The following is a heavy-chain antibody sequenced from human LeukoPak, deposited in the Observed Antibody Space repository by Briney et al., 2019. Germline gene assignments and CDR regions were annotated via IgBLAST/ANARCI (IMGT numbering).Heavy chain of an antibody. CDR1: GGSISSYY. CDR2: IYYSGST. CDR3: ARGVTTDYFDY. V-gene: IGHV4-59*01. D-gene: IGHD4-17*01. J-gene: IGHJ4*02. Sequence: SETLSLTCTVSGGSISSYYWSWIRQPPGKGLEWIGYIYYSGSTNYNPSLKSRVTISVDTSKNQFSLKLSFVTAADTAVYYCARGVTTDYFDYWGQGTLVTVSS.